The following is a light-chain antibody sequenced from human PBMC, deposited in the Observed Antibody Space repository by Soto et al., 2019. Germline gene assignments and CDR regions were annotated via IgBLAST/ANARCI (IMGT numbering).Light chain of an antibody. CDR1: QSVSSN. J-gene: IGKJ1*01. CDR2: GAS. CDR3: QQRSHWPRT. V-gene: IGKV3-15*01. Sequence: EVVITQSPATLSVSPGERATLSCRASQSVSSNLAWYQQKPGQAPRLLIYGASTRATGIPARFSGSGSGTDFSLTISSLEPEDFAVYYCQQRSHWPRTFGQGTKVDIK.